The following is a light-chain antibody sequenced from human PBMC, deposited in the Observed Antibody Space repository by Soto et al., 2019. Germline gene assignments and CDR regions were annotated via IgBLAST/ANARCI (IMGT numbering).Light chain of an antibody. CDR2: EVS. Sequence: QSALTQPPSASGSPGQSVTISCTGTSSDVGGYNYVSWYQQYPGKAPKLMIFEVSKWPSGVPDRFSGSKSGNTASLTVSGLQAEDEADYYCSSYAGSNNLGVFGGGTKLTVL. J-gene: IGLJ3*02. CDR3: SSYAGSNNLGV. V-gene: IGLV2-8*01. CDR1: SSDVGGYNY.